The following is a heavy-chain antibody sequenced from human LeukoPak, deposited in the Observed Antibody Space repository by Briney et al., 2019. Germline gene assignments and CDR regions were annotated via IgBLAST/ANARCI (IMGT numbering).Heavy chain of an antibody. CDR2: INPSGGST. Sequence: ASVKVSCKASGYTFNNHYMYWVRQAPGQGLEWMGVINPSGGSTSYAQKFQGRVTMTRDTSTRTVYMEVNSLRSEDTAVYYCARQGTYSSAIGMGYWGQGALVTVSS. D-gene: IGHD6-19*01. CDR1: GYTFNNHY. V-gene: IGHV1-46*02. CDR3: ARQGTYSSAIGMGY. J-gene: IGHJ4*02.